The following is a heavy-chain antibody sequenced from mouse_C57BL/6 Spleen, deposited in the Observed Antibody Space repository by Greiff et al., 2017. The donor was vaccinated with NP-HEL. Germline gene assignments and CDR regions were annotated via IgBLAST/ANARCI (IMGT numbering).Heavy chain of an antibody. Sequence: QVTLKESGPGILQPSQTLSLTCSFSGFSLSTFGMGVGWIRQPSGKGLEWLAHIWWDDDKYYNPALKIRLTISKDTSKNQVFRKIANVDTADTATYYCARDYYGSSYGYAMDYWGQGTSVTVSS. V-gene: IGHV8-8*01. CDR3: ARDYYGSSYGYAMDY. J-gene: IGHJ4*01. D-gene: IGHD1-1*01. CDR2: IWWDDDK. CDR1: GFSLSTFGMG.